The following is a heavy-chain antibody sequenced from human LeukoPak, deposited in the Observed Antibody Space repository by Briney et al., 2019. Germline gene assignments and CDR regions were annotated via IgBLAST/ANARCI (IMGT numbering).Heavy chain of an antibody. V-gene: IGHV3-48*04. CDR1: GFTFSSYS. Sequence: GGSLRLSCAASGFTFSSYSMNWVRQAPGKGLEWVSYISSSSSTIYYADSVKGRFTISRDNAKNSLYLQMNSLRAEDTAVYYCARDMSSGWRGLWGQGTLVTVSS. CDR3: ARDMSSGWRGL. CDR2: ISSSSSTI. D-gene: IGHD6-19*01. J-gene: IGHJ4*02.